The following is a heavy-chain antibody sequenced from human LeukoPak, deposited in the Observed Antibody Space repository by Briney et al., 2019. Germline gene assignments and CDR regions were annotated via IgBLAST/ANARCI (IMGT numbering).Heavy chain of an antibody. D-gene: IGHD6-19*01. CDR1: GFTFSTYS. J-gene: IGHJ4*02. Sequence: PGRSLRLSCAASGFTFSTYSMNWVRQAPGKGLEWVSYISSSSSTIYYADTVKGRFTISRDNAKNSLYLQMNSLRAEDTAVYYCARDRMDGSGWYFGYWGQGTLVTVSS. CDR3: ARDRMDGSGWYFGY. CDR2: ISSSSSTI. V-gene: IGHV3-48*04.